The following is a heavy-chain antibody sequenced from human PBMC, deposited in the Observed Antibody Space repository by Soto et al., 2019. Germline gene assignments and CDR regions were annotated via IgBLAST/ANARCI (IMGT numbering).Heavy chain of an antibody. CDR2: IYHSGST. D-gene: IGHD4-17*01. J-gene: IGHJ4*02. CDR3: ASNYGDYGPYFDY. CDR1: GGSISSGGYS. V-gene: IGHV4-30-2*01. Sequence: PSETLSLTCAVSGGSISSGGYSWSWIRQPPGKGLEWIGYIYHSGSTYYNPSLKSRVTISVDRSKNQFSLKLSSVTAADTAVYYCASNYGDYGPYFDYWGQGTLVNVSS.